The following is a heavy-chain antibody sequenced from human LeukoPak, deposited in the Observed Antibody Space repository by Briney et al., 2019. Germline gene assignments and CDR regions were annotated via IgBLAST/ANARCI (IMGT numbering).Heavy chain of an antibody. Sequence: SETLSLTCTVSGGSISSSSYYWGWIRQPPGKGLEWIGGIYYSGSTYYNPSLKSRVTISVDTSKNQFSLKLSSVTAADTAVYYCARDLPVGYYNLLFYMDVWGKGTTVTVSS. CDR1: GGSISSSSYY. J-gene: IGHJ6*03. CDR3: ARDLPVGYYNLLFYMDV. CDR2: IYYSGST. V-gene: IGHV4-39*07. D-gene: IGHD3-9*01.